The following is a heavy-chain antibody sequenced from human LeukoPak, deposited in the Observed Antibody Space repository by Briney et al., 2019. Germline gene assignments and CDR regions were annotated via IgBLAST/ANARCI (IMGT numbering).Heavy chain of an antibody. D-gene: IGHD3-9*01. Sequence: SETLSLTCAVSGGSISSSNWWSWVRQPPGKGLEWIGEIYHSGSTNYNPSLKSRVTISVDKSKNQFSLKLSSVTAADTAVYYCARGDYDFLTGSSQIDYWGQGTLVTVSS. CDR3: ARGDYDFLTGSSQIDY. CDR1: GGSISSSNW. V-gene: IGHV4-4*02. J-gene: IGHJ4*02. CDR2: IYHSGST.